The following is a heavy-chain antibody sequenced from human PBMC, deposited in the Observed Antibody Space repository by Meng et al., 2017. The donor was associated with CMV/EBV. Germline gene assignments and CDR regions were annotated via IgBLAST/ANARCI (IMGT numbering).Heavy chain of an antibody. CDR3: ARTRDSSGYYIDY. Sequence: GSLRLSCTVSGGSVSSGSYYWSWIRQPPGKGLEWIGYIYYSGSTNYNPSLKSRVTISVGTSKNQFSLKLSSVTAADTAVYYCARTRDSSGYYIDYWGQGTLVTVSS. CDR1: GGSVSSGSYY. CDR2: IYYSGST. J-gene: IGHJ4*02. D-gene: IGHD3-22*01. V-gene: IGHV4-61*01.